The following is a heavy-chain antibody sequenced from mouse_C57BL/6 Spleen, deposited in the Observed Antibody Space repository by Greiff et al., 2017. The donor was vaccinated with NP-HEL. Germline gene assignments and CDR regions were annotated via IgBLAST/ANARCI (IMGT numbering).Heavy chain of an antibody. Sequence: QVQLQQPGAELVRPGSSVKLSCKASGYTFTSYWMHWVKQRPIQGLEWIGNIDPSDSATHYNQKFKDKATLTVDKSSSTAYMQLSSLTSEDSAVYYCARWDGSLYAMDYWGQGTSVTVSS. D-gene: IGHD1-1*01. CDR1: GYTFTSYW. CDR2: IDPSDSAT. J-gene: IGHJ4*01. V-gene: IGHV1-52*01. CDR3: ARWDGSLYAMDY.